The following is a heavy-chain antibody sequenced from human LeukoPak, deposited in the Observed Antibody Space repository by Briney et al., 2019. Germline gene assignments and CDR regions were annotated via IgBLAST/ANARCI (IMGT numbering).Heavy chain of an antibody. D-gene: IGHD3-16*01. V-gene: IGHV3-21*01. CDR3: ARTVFRSLGEFSLRGWFDP. CDR2: VSSSRSYI. J-gene: IGHJ5*02. CDR1: GFTFSSYS. Sequence: GGSLRLSCAASGFTFSSYSMNWVRQAPGKGREWVSSVSSSRSYIYYADSVKGRFPISRDNAKNSLYLQMNSLTAEDTAVYYCARTVFRSLGEFSLRGWFDPWGQGTLVIVSS.